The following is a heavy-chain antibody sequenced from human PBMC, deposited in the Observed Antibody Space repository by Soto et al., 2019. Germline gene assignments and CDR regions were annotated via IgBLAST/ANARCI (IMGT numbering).Heavy chain of an antibody. Sequence: PGESLTISCMCSGHCFTGYWISWVRQMPGKGLEWMGRIDPSDSYTNYSPSFQGHVTISADKSISTAYLQWSSLKASDPAMYYSARHDVRSTGVWGKGTTCTAAS. J-gene: IGHJ6*01. CDR2: IDPSDSYT. CDR1: GHCFTGYW. V-gene: IGHV5-10-1*01. CDR3: ARHDVRSTGV. D-gene: IGHD4-17*01.